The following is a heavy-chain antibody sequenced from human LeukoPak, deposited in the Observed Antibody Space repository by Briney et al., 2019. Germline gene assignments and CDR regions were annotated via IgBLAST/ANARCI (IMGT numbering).Heavy chain of an antibody. D-gene: IGHD3-16*01. CDR1: GFTFSNFA. V-gene: IGHV3-23*01. CDR2: VSTTGEST. J-gene: IGHJ4*02. Sequence: GGSLRLSCAASGFTFSNFAMSWVRQAPGKGLEWVASVSTTGESTYYADSVKGRFTIARDNSKNTVHLQMNSLRAEETAIYYCAKGGGADFDCWGQGTLVTVSS. CDR3: AKGGGADFDC.